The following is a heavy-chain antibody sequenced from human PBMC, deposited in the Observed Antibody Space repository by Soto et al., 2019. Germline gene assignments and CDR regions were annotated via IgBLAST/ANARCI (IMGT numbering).Heavy chain of an antibody. CDR1: GFTLTTYS. Sequence: GGSLRLSCAVSGFTLTTYSMIWVRQAPGKGLEWISSITKNGVTTYYADSVKCRFTSSRDYAKNSLYLQMDSLRHEDTALYYYARGAVTGTSLFDYWGLGTLVTVSS. J-gene: IGHJ4*02. V-gene: IGHV3-48*02. CDR3: ARGAVTGTSLFDY. D-gene: IGHD6-19*01. CDR2: ITKNGVTT.